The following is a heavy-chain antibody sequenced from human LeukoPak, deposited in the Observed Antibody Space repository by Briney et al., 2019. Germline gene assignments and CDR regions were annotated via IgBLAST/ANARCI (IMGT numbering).Heavy chain of an antibody. CDR1: GFPVSSNS. CDR3: AKTGSEQLVLY. D-gene: IGHD6-13*01. V-gene: IGHV3-66*01. CDR2: IYSDGST. Sequence: GSLSLSFAPPGFPVSSNSMSWSPQAPGKGLEWVPVIYSDGSTYYADSVKGRFTNSRDNSKNTLYLQMNSLRAEDTAVYYCAKTGSEQLVLYWGQGTLVTVSS. J-gene: IGHJ4*02.